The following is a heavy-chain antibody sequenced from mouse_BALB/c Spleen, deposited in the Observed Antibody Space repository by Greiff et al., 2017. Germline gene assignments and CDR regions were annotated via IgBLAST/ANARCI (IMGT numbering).Heavy chain of an antibody. CDR3: ARDAMDY. J-gene: IGHJ4*01. V-gene: IGHV1-82*01. CDR1: GYAFSSSW. Sequence: VKLMESGPELVKPGASVKISCKASGYAFSSSWMNWVKQRPGQGLEWIGRIYPGDGDTNYNGKFKGKATLTADKSSSTAYMQLSSLTSVDSAVYFCARDAMDYWGQGTSVTVSS. CDR2: IYPGDGDT.